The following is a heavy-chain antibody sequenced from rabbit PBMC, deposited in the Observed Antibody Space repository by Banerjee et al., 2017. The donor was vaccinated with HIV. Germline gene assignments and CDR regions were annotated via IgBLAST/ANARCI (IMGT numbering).Heavy chain of an antibody. CDR3: ARGDAAYGYHNL. V-gene: IGHV1S45*01. D-gene: IGHD6-1*01. CDR1: GFSFSNKYV. Sequence: QEQLVESGGGLVKPGGSLTLTCTASGFSFSNKYVMCWVRQAPGKGLEWIACINTSSGNTVYASWAKGRFTISRTSSTTVDLKMTSLTAADTATYFCARGDAAYGYHNLWGQGTLVTVS. J-gene: IGHJ4*01. CDR2: INTSSGNT.